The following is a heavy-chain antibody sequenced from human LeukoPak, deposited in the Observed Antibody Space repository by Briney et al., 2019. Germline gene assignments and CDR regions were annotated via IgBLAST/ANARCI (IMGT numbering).Heavy chain of an antibody. CDR3: ARGGICSGGSCSLDY. CDR1: GGSFSGYY. Sequence: SESLSLTCAVYGGSFSGYYWSWIRRPPGKGLEWIGEINHSGSSNCNPSLKSRVTISVDTSKNQFSLKLSSVTAADTAVYYCARGGICSGGSCSLDYWGQGTLVTVSS. V-gene: IGHV4-34*01. J-gene: IGHJ4*02. D-gene: IGHD2-15*01. CDR2: INHSGSS.